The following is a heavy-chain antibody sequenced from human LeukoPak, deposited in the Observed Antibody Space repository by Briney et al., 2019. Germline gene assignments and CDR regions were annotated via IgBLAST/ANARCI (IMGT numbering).Heavy chain of an antibody. CDR3: ARDDTYFYDSSGRGFDF. CDR1: GDSISSSPYY. D-gene: IGHD3-22*01. Sequence: SETLSLTCTVSGDSISSSPYYWGWVRQPPGQGLEWIGSIYYIGSTHYNPSLKRRVTISVDTSKNQFTLKLTSVTAADTALYFCARDDTYFYDSSGRGFDFWGQGILVTVSS. CDR2: IYYIGST. J-gene: IGHJ4*02. V-gene: IGHV4-39*06.